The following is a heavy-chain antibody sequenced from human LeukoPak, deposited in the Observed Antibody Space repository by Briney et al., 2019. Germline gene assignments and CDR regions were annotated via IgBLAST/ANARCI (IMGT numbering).Heavy chain of an antibody. Sequence: NPGGSLRLSCAASGFTFSSYAMSWVRQAPGKGLEWVSSISSSSSSIYYADSVQGRFTISRDNAKNSLYLQMDSLRAEDTAVYYCARAMGLQRQLAFDYWGQGTQVTVSS. CDR2: ISSSSSSI. V-gene: IGHV3-21*01. CDR3: ARAMGLQRQLAFDY. CDR1: GFTFSSYA. D-gene: IGHD6-13*01. J-gene: IGHJ4*02.